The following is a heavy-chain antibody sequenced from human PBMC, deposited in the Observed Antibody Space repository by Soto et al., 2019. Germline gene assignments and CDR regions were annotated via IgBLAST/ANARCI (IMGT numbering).Heavy chain of an antibody. CDR3: ARAPIGSGWFVDY. V-gene: IGHV3-66*01. CDR1: GFTVSSNY. CDR2: IYSGGST. J-gene: IGHJ4*02. D-gene: IGHD6-19*01. Sequence: EVQLVESGGGLVQPGGSLRLSCAASGFTVSSNYMSWVRQAPGKGLEWVSVIYSGGSTYYADSVKGRFTISRDNAKNSLYLQMNSLRAEDTAVYYCARAPIGSGWFVDYWGQGTLVTVSS.